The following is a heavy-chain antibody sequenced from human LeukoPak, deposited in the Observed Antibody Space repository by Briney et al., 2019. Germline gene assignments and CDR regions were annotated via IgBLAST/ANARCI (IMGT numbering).Heavy chain of an antibody. J-gene: IGHJ4*02. D-gene: IGHD6-6*01. Sequence: ASVKVSCKASGYTFTSYDINWVRQATGQGLEWMGWINPNSGGTNYAQKFQGRVTMTRDTSISTAYMELSRLRSDDTAVYYCARDADSSSPYYFDYWGQGTLVTVSS. CDR1: GYTFTSYD. CDR2: INPNSGGT. V-gene: IGHV1-2*02. CDR3: ARDADSSSPYYFDY.